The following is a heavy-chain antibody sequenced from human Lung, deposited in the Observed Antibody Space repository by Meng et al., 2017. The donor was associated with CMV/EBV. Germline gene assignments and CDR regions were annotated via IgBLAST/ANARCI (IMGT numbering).Heavy chain of an antibody. CDR1: GGSISSGGYY. V-gene: IGHV4-31*03. CDR3: ARASYGSGSPLGESWFDP. CDR2: IHSSGST. D-gene: IGHD3-10*01. J-gene: IGHJ5*02. Sequence: HVQLQGSGQGLVKPSQPLSLTCTVSGGSISSGGYYWSWIRQHPGKGLEWIGYIHSSGSTYYNPSLRSRLTISVDTSKNQFSLKLSSVTAADTAVYYCARASYGSGSPLGESWFDPWGQGTLVTVSS.